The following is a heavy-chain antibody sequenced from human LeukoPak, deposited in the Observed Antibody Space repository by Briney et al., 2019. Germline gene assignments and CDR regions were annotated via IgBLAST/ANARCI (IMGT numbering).Heavy chain of an antibody. CDR2: IYTSGST. CDR3: ARVHGFWSGPKNNYYYYYMDV. CDR1: GGSISSYY. Sequence: SETLSLTCTVSGGSISSYYWSWIRQPAGKGLEWIGRIYTSGSTNYNPSLKSRVTMSVDTSKNQFSLKLSSVTAADTAVYYCARVHGFWSGPKNNYYYYYMDVWGKGTTVTVSS. V-gene: IGHV4-4*07. D-gene: IGHD3-3*01. J-gene: IGHJ6*03.